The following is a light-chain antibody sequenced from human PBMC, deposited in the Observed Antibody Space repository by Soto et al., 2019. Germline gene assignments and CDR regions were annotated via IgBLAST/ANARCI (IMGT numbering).Light chain of an antibody. J-gene: IGLJ1*01. CDR1: SSNVGVYNY. CDR2: EVS. CDR3: NSYTTSSTYV. V-gene: IGLV2-14*01. Sequence: QSVLNQPASVSGSPGQSITISCTGTSSNVGVYNYVSWYQQHPGKAPKLMIYEVSNRPSGVSNRFSGSKSGNTASLTISGLQAEDEADYYCNSYTTSSTYVFGTGTKVTVL.